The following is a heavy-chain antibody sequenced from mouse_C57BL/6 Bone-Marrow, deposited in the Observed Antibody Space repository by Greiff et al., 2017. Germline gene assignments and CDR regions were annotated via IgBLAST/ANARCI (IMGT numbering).Heavy chain of an antibody. Sequence: VQLQESGAELARPGAPGKLPCKALGYTFSTLGKSWVKQRTGQGFEWFGEIYPRSGNLSYNARLKGKATLSADKSSSTADMELRSLTSEDSAVYFCARKFYYYDSSYRYFDYWGQGTTLTVSS. CDR1: GYTFSTLG. J-gene: IGHJ2*01. CDR2: IYPRSGNL. D-gene: IGHD1-1*01. V-gene: IGHV1-81*01. CDR3: ARKFYYYDSSYRYFDY.